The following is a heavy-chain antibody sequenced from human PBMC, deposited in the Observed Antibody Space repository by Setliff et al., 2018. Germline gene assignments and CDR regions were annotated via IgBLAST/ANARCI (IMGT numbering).Heavy chain of an antibody. D-gene: IGHD6-6*01. CDR1: GFTFSDYY. J-gene: IGHJ4*02. Sequence: PGGSLRLSCAASGFTFSDYYMNWIRQAPGKGLEWISYISSSGTSIYYADSVKGRFTISKDNAKNSLYLRMNSLRAEDTAVYYCARGSSSSGVDYWGQGTLVTVSS. V-gene: IGHV3-11*04. CDR3: ARGSSSSGVDY. CDR2: ISSSGTSI.